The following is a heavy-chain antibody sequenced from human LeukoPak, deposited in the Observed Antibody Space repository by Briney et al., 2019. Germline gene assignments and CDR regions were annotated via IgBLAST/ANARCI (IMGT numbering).Heavy chain of an antibody. V-gene: IGHV1-69*13. Sequence: ASVKVSCKASGGTFNSFALSWVRQAPGQGLEWMGGIIPIFGTANYAQKFQGRVTITADESTSTAYMELSSLRSEDTAVYYCARGLYYDYVWGSYRRGIGLDYWGQGTLVTVSS. CDR1: GGTFNSFA. CDR2: IIPIFGTA. D-gene: IGHD3-16*02. J-gene: IGHJ4*02. CDR3: ARGLYYDYVWGSYRRGIGLDY.